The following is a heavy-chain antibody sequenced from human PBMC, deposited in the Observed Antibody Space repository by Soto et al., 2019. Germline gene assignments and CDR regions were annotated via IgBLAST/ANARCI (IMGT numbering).Heavy chain of an antibody. Sequence: GGSLRLSCAASGFAFSSIAMTWVRQATGKGLEWVSTIGPRGGSTYYPDSVRGRFTISRDNSKNILYLQMNRLRVEDTAVYYCAKDRGGFGDFFDYWGLGTLVT. CDR2: IGPRGGST. CDR3: AKDRGGFGDFFDY. CDR1: GFAFSSIA. D-gene: IGHD6-25*01. V-gene: IGHV3-23*01. J-gene: IGHJ4*02.